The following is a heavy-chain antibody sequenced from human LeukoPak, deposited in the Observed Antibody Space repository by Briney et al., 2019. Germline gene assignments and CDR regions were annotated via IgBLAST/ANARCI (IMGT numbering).Heavy chain of an antibody. V-gene: IGHV3-74*01. CDR2: INSDGRTT. D-gene: IGHD3-22*01. Sequence: GGSLRLSCEASEFTFSSYWMHWVRQAPGKGLVWVSRINSDGRTTIYADSVKGRFTISRDNAKNTLYLRMNSLRAEDTAVYYCAREGYYDSSGYSIRFSYWGQGTLVTVSS. CDR3: AREGYYDSSGYSIRFSY. J-gene: IGHJ4*02. CDR1: EFTFSSYW.